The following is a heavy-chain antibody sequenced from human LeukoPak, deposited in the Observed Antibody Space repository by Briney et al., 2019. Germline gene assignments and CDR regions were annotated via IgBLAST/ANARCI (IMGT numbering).Heavy chain of an antibody. CDR1: GFTFSSYA. V-gene: IGHV3-7*01. CDR3: ARVEGYSYGYFYYYYGMDV. D-gene: IGHD5-18*01. Sequence: PGGSLRLSCAASGFTFSSYAMSWVRQAPGKGLEWVANIKQDGSEKYYVDSVKGRFTISRDNAKNSLYLQMNSLRAEDTAVYYCARVEGYSYGYFYYYYGMDVWGQGTTVTVSS. CDR2: IKQDGSEK. J-gene: IGHJ6*02.